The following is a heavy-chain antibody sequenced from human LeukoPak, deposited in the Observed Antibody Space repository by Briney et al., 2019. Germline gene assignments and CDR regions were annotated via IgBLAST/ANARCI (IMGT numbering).Heavy chain of an antibody. V-gene: IGHV1-2*06. D-gene: IGHD3-3*01. J-gene: IGHJ6*03. CDR3: ARVETYYYYYMDV. CDR2: INPNSGGT. CDR1: GYTFTGYY. Sequence: ASVKVYCKASGYTFTGYYMHWVRQAPGQGLEWMGRINPNSGGTNYAQKFQGRVTMTRDTSISTAYMELSRLRSDDTAVYYCARVETYYYYYMDVWGKGTTVTVSS.